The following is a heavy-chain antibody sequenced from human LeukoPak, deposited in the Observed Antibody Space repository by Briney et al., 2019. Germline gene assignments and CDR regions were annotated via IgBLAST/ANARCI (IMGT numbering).Heavy chain of an antibody. V-gene: IGHV4-59*01. CDR1: GGSISNYY. CDR2: TYYSGST. CDR3: ARDQGYAFDI. Sequence: SDTLSLTCTVSGGSISNYYWSWIRQPPGKGLEWIGYTYYSGSTNYNPYIKSRVTISVDTSKNQFSLKLSSMTAADTAVYYCARDQGYAFDIWGQGTMVTVSS. J-gene: IGHJ3*02.